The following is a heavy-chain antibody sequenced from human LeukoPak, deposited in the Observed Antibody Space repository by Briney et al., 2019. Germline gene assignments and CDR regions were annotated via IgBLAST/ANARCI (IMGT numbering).Heavy chain of an antibody. CDR2: IYYSGST. Sequence: SEALSLTCTVSGVSISSYYWSWIRQPPGKGLEWIGYIYYSGSTYYNPSLKSRVTISVDTSKNQFSLKLSSVTAADTAVYYCARVTTMIVVADNWFDPWGQGTLVTVSS. CDR1: GVSISSYY. J-gene: IGHJ5*02. CDR3: ARVTTMIVVADNWFDP. D-gene: IGHD3-22*01. V-gene: IGHV4-59*08.